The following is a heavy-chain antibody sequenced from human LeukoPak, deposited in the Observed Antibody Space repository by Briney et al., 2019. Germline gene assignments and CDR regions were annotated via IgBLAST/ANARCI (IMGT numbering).Heavy chain of an antibody. V-gene: IGHV1-69-2*01. CDR2: VDPEDGET. CDR1: GYTFTDYY. D-gene: IGHD3-10*01. CDR3: ARGRGVRLTDY. Sequence: ASVKISCKASGYTFTDYYMHWVQQAPGKGLEWMGRVDPEDGETIYAEKFQGRVTITADTSTDTAYMELSSLRSEDTAVYYCARGRGVRLTDYWGQGTLVTVSS. J-gene: IGHJ4*02.